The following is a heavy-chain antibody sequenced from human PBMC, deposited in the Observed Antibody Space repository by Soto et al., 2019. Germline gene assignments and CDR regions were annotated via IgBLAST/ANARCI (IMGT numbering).Heavy chain of an antibody. CDR1: GYTFTRYA. CDR3: ARSSGYYYVDY. D-gene: IGHD3-22*01. CDR2: INAGNGDT. Sequence: ASVKVSCKASGYTFTRYAVHWVRQAPGQSLEWMGWINAGNGDTKYSQNFQGRVTNTRDTSASTADMELSSLRSEDTAVYYCARSSGYYYVDYWGQGTLVTVSS. J-gene: IGHJ4*02. V-gene: IGHV1-3*01.